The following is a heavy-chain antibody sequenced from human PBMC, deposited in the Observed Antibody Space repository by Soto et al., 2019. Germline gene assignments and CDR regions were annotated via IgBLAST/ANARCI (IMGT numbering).Heavy chain of an antibody. CDR1: GFTFSSYA. V-gene: IGHV3-23*01. D-gene: IGHD1-26*01. J-gene: IGHJ3*02. Sequence: GGSLRLSCAASGFTFSSYAMSWVRQAPGKGLEWVSAISGSGGSTYYADSVMGRFTISRDNSKNTLYLQMNSRRTEDTAVYYCGKDAPPLGVRGVGGAFDIWGQGTMVTVSS. CDR3: GKDAPPLGVRGVGGAFDI. CDR2: ISGSGGST.